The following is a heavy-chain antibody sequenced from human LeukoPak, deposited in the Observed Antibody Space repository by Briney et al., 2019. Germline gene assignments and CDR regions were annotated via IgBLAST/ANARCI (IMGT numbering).Heavy chain of an antibody. CDR1: GGSISGYY. Sequence: PSETLSFTCAVYGGSISGYYWSWIRQPPGKELEWIGSIYYSGSTYYNPSLKSRVTISVDTSKNQFSLKLSSVTAADTAVYYCARHRGGLELPYYYYMDVWGKGTTATVSS. V-gene: IGHV4-39*01. J-gene: IGHJ6*03. CDR2: IYYSGST. D-gene: IGHD1-7*01. CDR3: ARHRGGLELPYYYYMDV.